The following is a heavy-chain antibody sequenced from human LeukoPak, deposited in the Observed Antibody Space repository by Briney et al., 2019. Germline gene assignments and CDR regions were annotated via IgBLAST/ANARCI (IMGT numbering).Heavy chain of an antibody. CDR2: IIPIFGTA. V-gene: IGHV1-69*13. Sequence: SVKVSCKASGYTFTSYGISWVRQAPGQGLEWMGGIIPIFGTANYAQKFQGRVTITADESPSTAYMELSSLRSEDTAVYYCARLSYYDYVWGSYRTPPHYFDYWGQGTLVTVSS. CDR3: ARLSYYDYVWGSYRTPPHYFDY. CDR1: GYTFTSYG. J-gene: IGHJ4*02. D-gene: IGHD3-16*02.